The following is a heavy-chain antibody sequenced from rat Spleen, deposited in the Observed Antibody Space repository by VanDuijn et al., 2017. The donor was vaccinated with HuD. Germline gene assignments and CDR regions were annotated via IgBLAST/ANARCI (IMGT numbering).Heavy chain of an antibody. CDR1: GFTFSNYY. CDR2: ISPSGVNN. CDR3: STGSYFDY. D-gene: IGHD5-1*01. Sequence: EVQLVESGGGLVQPGRSLKLSCAASGFTFSNYYMAWVCQAPKKGLEWVATISPSGVNNYYRDSMKGRFTFSKDSAKSTLSLQMDTWRSEDTATYYYSTGSYFDYWGQGVMVTVSS. V-gene: IGHV5-23*01. J-gene: IGHJ2*01.